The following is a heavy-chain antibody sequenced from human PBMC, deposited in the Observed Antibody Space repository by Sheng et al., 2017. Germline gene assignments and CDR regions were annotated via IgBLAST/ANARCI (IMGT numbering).Heavy chain of an antibody. J-gene: IGHJ4*02. V-gene: IGHV3-30*18. CDR3: AKNRLAVAATTYYADS. Sequence: QVQLVESGGGLVKPGGSLRLSCAASGFVFSSYVMHWVRQAPGKGPEWVAVISYDAADKYYADSVKGRFTISRDNSNFTLSLQMNSLRPEDTALYYCAKNRLAVAATTYYADSWGQGTLVTVSS. CDR2: ISYDAADK. D-gene: IGHD6-19*01. CDR1: GFVFSSYV.